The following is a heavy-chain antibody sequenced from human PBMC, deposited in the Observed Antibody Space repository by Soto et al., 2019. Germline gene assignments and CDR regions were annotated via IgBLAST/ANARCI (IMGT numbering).Heavy chain of an antibody. CDR3: ARGVASSD. D-gene: IGHD5-12*01. CDR1: GLTFRSDS. Sequence: QVQLVKSEAEVKKPGSSVKVSCKSSGLTFRSDSISWVRQAPGQGLEWMGGIIPISRTPTYAQKFQGRVTISADESTRTAYMEVTSRTFEDTAVYYCARGVASSDWGQGTLVTVSS. CDR2: IIPISRTP. V-gene: IGHV1-69*01. J-gene: IGHJ4*02.